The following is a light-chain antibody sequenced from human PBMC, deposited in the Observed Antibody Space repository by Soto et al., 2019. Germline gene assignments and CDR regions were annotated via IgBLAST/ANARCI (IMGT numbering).Light chain of an antibody. CDR1: QSVSIH. V-gene: IGKV3-15*01. Sequence: ETVITQSPGTLSVSLGERATLSCRASQSVSIHLAWYQQKPGQAPRLLIYDTSTRATGIPARFSGSGSGTEFTLTISSLQSGDFAVYYCQQYSNWPPITFG. J-gene: IGKJ5*01. CDR3: QQYSNWPPIT. CDR2: DTS.